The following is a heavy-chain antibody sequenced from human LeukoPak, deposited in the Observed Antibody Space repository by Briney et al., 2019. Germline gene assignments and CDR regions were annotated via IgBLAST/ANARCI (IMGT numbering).Heavy chain of an antibody. CDR3: ARRNGPFDY. CDR2: IYDSGST. Sequence: PSETLSLTCAVSGGSVSSGGYSWSWIRQPPGKDLEWIGYIYDSGSTYYSSSLKSRVTISVDRSKNHFSLKLSSLTAADTAVYYCARRNGPFDYWGQGTLVTVSS. J-gene: IGHJ4*02. D-gene: IGHD1-1*01. CDR1: GGSVSSGGYS. V-gene: IGHV4-30-2*01.